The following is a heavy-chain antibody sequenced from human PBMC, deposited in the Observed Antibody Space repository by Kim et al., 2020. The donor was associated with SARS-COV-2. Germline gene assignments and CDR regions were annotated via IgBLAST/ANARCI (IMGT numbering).Heavy chain of an antibody. Sequence: GGSLRLSCAASGFTFSSYSMNWVRQDPGKGLEWVSSISSSSSYIYYADSVKGRFTISRDNAKNSLYLQMNSLRAEDTAVYYCARDSAFTIFGVVTADYGMDVWGQGTTVTVSS. V-gene: IGHV3-21*01. CDR1: GFTFSSYS. CDR2: ISSSSSYI. D-gene: IGHD3-3*01. CDR3: ARDSAFTIFGVVTADYGMDV. J-gene: IGHJ6*02.